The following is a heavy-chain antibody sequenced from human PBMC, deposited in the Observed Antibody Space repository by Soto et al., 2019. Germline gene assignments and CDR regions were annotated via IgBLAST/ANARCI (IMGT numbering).Heavy chain of an antibody. CDR2: INAYSGNT. CDR1: GYTFTSYG. V-gene: IGHV1-18*01. D-gene: IGHD3-10*01. Sequence: ASVKVSCKASGYTFTSYGISWVRQAPGQGLEWMGWINAYSGNTGYAQKLQGRVTMTRNTSTSTAYMELRSLRSDDTAVYYCARNEGSDVWGKGTTVTVSS. CDR3: ARNEGSDV. J-gene: IGHJ6*04.